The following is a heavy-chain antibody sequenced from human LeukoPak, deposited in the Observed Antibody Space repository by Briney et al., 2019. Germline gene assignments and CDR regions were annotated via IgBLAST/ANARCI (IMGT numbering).Heavy chain of an antibody. CDR3: ARVYRSGYQTAYYMDV. D-gene: IGHD3-3*01. J-gene: IGHJ6*03. V-gene: IGHV3-21*01. CDR2: ISSSSSYI. CDR1: GFSFSGYS. Sequence: AGGSLRLSCAASGFSFSGYSMNWVRQAPGKGLEWVSSISSSSSYIYYADSVKGRFTISRDNAKNSLYLQMNSLRAEDTAVYYCARVYRSGYQTAYYMDVWGKGTTVTVSS.